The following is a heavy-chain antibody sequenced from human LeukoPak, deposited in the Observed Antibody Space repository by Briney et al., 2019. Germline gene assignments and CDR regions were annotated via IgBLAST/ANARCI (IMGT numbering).Heavy chain of an antibody. D-gene: IGHD1-26*01. CDR2: IRSKTANYAT. CDR3: SRQGPWELDYYCGMDV. Sequence: GGSLRLSCAASGFTFSSYAMHWVRQASGKGLEWVGRIRSKTANYATAYVASVKGRFTISRDDSKNTAYLQMNSLKTEDTAVYYCSRQGPWELDYYCGMDVWGQGTTVTVS. CDR1: GFTFSSYA. V-gene: IGHV3-73*01. J-gene: IGHJ6*02.